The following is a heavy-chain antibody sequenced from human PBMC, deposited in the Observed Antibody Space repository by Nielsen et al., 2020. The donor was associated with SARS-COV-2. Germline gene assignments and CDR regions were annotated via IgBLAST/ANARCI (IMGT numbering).Heavy chain of an antibody. V-gene: IGHV4-59*01. J-gene: IGHJ4*02. CDR1: GGSFSGYY. Sequence: SETLSLTCAVYGGSFSGYYWSWIRQPPGKGLEWIGYIYYSGSTNYNPSLKSRVTISVDTSKNQFSLKLSSVTAADTAVYYCARGDYDFWSGIDYWGQGTLVTVSS. D-gene: IGHD3-3*01. CDR2: IYYSGST. CDR3: ARGDYDFWSGIDY.